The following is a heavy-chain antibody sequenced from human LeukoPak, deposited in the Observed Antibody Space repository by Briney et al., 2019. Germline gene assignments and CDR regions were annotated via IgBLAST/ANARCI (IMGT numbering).Heavy chain of an antibody. Sequence: PSETLSLTCTVSGGSISSIGYYWNWIRQHPGKGLEWIGYIYYSGSTYYNSTLKSRVTISKDSSKNQFSLKLSSVTAADTAVYYCARNGYGSGSYYLFDYWGQGTLVTVSS. V-gene: IGHV4-31*03. J-gene: IGHJ4*02. CDR1: GGSISSIGYY. CDR2: IYYSGST. D-gene: IGHD3-10*01. CDR3: ARNGYGSGSYYLFDY.